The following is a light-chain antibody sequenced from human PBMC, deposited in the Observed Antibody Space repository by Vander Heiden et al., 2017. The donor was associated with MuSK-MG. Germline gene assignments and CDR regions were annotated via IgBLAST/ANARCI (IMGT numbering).Light chain of an antibody. CDR3: HQDASTWLT. Sequence: DIVMTQSPDSLAVSLGERATINCKSSQSVLYSSNNKNYLAWYQQKPGQPPKLLIYWASTRESGVPDRFSGSGSGTDFTLTISSLQAEDVAVYYCHQDASTWLTFGGGTKVXIK. V-gene: IGKV4-1*01. J-gene: IGKJ4*01. CDR2: WAS. CDR1: QSVLYSSNNKNY.